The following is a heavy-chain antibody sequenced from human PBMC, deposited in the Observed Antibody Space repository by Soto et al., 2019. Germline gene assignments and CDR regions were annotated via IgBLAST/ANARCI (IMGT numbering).Heavy chain of an antibody. Sequence: LRLSCAASGFTFSDYYMSWIRQAPGKGLEWVSYISSSGSTIYYADSVKGRFTISRDNAKNSLYLQMNSLRAEDTAVYYCARVSRYCSSTSCTYGMDVWGQGTTVTVSS. V-gene: IGHV3-11*01. CDR1: GFTFSDYY. CDR3: ARVSRYCSSTSCTYGMDV. CDR2: ISSSGSTI. J-gene: IGHJ6*02. D-gene: IGHD2-2*01.